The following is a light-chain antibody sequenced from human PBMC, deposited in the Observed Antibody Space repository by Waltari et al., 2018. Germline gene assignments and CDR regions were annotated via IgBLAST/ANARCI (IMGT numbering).Light chain of an antibody. J-gene: IGKJ2*02. V-gene: IGKV1-5*03. CDR3: QHYDDFPWT. CDR2: KAS. Sequence: DIQMTQSPSTLSASVGDRATITCRASQSISSWLAWYQQKPGKAPKLLIYKASSLESGVPSRFSGSGSGTEFTLTISSLQPDDFATYYCQHYDDFPWTFGQGTKLEIK. CDR1: QSISSW.